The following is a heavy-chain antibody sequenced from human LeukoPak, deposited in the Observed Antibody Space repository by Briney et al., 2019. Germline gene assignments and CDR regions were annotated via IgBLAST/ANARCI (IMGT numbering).Heavy chain of an antibody. CDR3: ARLRIVGATSDFDY. CDR2: IYYSGST. V-gene: IGHV4-31*03. CDR1: GGSISSGGYY. J-gene: IGHJ4*02. D-gene: IGHD1-26*01. Sequence: SQTLSLTCTVSGGSISSGGYYWSWIRQHPGKGLEWIGYIYYSGSTYYNPSLKSRVTISVDTSKNQFSLKLSSVTAADTAVYYCARLRIVGATSDFDYWGQGTLVTVSS.